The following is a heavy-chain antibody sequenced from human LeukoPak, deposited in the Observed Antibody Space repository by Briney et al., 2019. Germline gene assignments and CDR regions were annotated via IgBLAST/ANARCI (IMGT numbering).Heavy chain of an antibody. CDR1: GGSTSSSSLC. V-gene: IGHV4-39*01. Sequence: SETLSLTCTVSGGSTSSSSLCWGWNRPPPGMGLDWIVNSCDSGSSFYNPSLRRRITIAVDTSKNQFSLKLSPVTAAHTAVYYCARRATAAGSGFDYWGQGTLVTVSS. CDR3: ARRATAAGSGFDY. CDR2: SCDSGSS. J-gene: IGHJ4*02. D-gene: IGHD6-25*01.